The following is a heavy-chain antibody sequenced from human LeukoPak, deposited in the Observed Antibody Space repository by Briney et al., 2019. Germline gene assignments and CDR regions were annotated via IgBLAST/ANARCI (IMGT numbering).Heavy chain of an antibody. D-gene: IGHD5-12*01. J-gene: IGHJ4*02. CDR2: IKLDGSEK. CDR1: GFTFGSYW. Sequence: PGGSLRLSCEASGFTFGSYWVNWVRQAPGKGLEWVANIKLDGSEKYYTDSVKGRFTISRDNARNSLYVQMNSLRVEDTGVYYCARDSGLTGYDLLDYWGQGTLVTVSS. V-gene: IGHV3-7*01. CDR3: ARDSGLTGYDLLDY.